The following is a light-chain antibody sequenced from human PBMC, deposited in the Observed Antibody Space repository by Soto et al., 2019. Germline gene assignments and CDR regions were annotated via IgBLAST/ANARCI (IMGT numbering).Light chain of an antibody. J-gene: IGKJ4*01. Sequence: TQSPGTLSLSPGERATLSCRAVQSVTSTYMAWYQQKPGQAPRLLIYATSFRATGIPDRFSGSGSGTDFTLTISRLEPEDFAVYYCQQYGSSPLSFGGGTKVDIK. CDR1: QSVTSTY. CDR3: QQYGSSPLS. V-gene: IGKV3-20*01. CDR2: ATS.